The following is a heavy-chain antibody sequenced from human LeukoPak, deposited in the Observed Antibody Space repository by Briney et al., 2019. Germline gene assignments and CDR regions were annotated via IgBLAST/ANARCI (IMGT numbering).Heavy chain of an antibody. CDR1: GGSISSGGYS. Sequence: PSETLSLTCAVSGGSISSGGYSWSWIRQPPGKGLEWIGYTYHSGSTNYNPSLKSRVTISVDTSKNQFSLKLSSVTAADTAVYYCARVARAYYGDSQYYFDYWGQGTLVTVSS. CDR3: ARVARAYYGDSQYYFDY. J-gene: IGHJ4*02. D-gene: IGHD4-17*01. CDR2: TYHSGST. V-gene: IGHV4-30-2*01.